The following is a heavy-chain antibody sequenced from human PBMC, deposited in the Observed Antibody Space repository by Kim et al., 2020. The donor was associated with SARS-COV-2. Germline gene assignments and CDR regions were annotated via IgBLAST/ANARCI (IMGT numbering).Heavy chain of an antibody. CDR1: GYTFASYG. J-gene: IGHJ2*01. V-gene: IGHV1-18*01. CDR2: ISGYNSNT. Sequence: ASVKVSCKASGYTFASYGLSWVRQAPGQGLEWMGWISGYNSNTNYAQKFQGRVTMTTDTSTSTAYMELRSLRSDDTALYYCARESGWGSSYNYWYFDLWGRGTLVTVSS. CDR3: ARESGWGSSYNYWYFDL. D-gene: IGHD2-2*01.